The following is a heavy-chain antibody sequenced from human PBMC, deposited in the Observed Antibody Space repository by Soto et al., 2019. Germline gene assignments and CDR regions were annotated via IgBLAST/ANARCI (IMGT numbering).Heavy chain of an antibody. V-gene: IGHV4-61*01. CDR1: GGSVSSGSYY. D-gene: IGHD3-10*02. J-gene: IGHJ3*01. Sequence: QVQLQESGPGLVKPSETLSLTCTVSGGSVSSGSYYWSWIRQPPGKGLEWIGHIYHSGSTNYNPSLQSRVTISVDTSKNQFSLKLNSVTTADTAVYYCARMFEALDFWGQGTMVTVSS. CDR3: ARMFEALDF. CDR2: IYHSGST.